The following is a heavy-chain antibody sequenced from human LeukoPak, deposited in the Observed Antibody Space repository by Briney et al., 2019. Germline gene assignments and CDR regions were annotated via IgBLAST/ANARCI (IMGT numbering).Heavy chain of an antibody. J-gene: IGHJ4*02. V-gene: IGHV1-2*02. CDR2: INPNSGGT. D-gene: IGHD2-2*01. Sequence: ASVKVSCKASGYTFTGYYMHWVRQAPGQGLEWMGWINPNSGGTNYAQKFQGRVTMTRDTSISTAYMELSRLRSDDTAVYYCAREDIVVVPAADHGDYWGQGTLVTVSS. CDR1: GYTFTGYY. CDR3: AREDIVVVPAADHGDY.